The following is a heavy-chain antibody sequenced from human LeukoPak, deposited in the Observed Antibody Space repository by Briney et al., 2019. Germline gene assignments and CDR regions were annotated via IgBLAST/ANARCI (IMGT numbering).Heavy chain of an antibody. J-gene: IGHJ4*02. CDR1: GFTFSNYA. CDR3: ARVRGIVATIGYFDY. V-gene: IGHV3-30*04. D-gene: IGHD5-12*01. Sequence: GGSLRLSCAASGFTFSNYAMHWVRQAPGKGLEWVAVISYDGSTKYYADSVKGRFTISRDSSKNTLYLQMNSLRAEDTAVYYCARVRGIVATIGYFDYWGQGTLVTVSS. CDR2: ISYDGSTK.